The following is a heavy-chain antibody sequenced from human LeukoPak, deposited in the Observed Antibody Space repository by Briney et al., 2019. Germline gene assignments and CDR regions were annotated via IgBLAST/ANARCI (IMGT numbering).Heavy chain of an antibody. CDR2: ISYDGDNK. CDR1: GFSFSSYG. CDR3: AKDIRVWGSYRYPCLDY. Sequence: GGSLRLSCAASGFSFSSYGMHWVRQAPGKGLEWVAVISYDGDNKYYADSVNGRFAISRDNSKNTLSLQMDSLRAEDTAVYYCAKDIRVWGSYRYPCLDYWGQGTLVTVSA. J-gene: IGHJ4*02. V-gene: IGHV3-30*18. D-gene: IGHD3-16*02.